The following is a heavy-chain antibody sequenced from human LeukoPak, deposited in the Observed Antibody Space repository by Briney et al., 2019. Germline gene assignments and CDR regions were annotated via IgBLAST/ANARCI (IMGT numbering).Heavy chain of an antibody. J-gene: IGHJ4*02. CDR2: IYTSGST. V-gene: IGHV4-61*02. CDR3: ARDLGSFDY. CDR1: GGSISSGSYY. D-gene: IGHD2-15*01. Sequence: ASETLSLTCTVSGGSISSGSYYWSWIRQPAGKGLEWIGRIYTSGSTNYNPSLKSRVTISVDTSKNQFSLKLSSVTAADTAVYYCARDLGSFDYWGQGTLVTVSS.